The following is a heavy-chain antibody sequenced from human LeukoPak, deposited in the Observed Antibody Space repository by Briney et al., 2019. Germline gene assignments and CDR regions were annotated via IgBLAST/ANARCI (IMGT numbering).Heavy chain of an antibody. D-gene: IGHD3-16*01. CDR1: GISVSTNY. CDR2: LYATGNT. Sequence: GGSLRLSCAASGISVSTNYMTWVRQAPGKGLELVSLLYATGNTYYADSVKGRFTIYRDNFENTVYLQMDSLRTEDTAVYYCAKVPHSWGLFDSWGQGTLVTVSS. J-gene: IGHJ4*02. V-gene: IGHV3-66*02. CDR3: AKVPHSWGLFDS.